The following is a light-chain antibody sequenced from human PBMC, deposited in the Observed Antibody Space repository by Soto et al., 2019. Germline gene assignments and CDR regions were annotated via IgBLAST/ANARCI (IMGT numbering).Light chain of an antibody. CDR3: QQRSYWLT. CDR2: DAS. CDR1: QSISTY. Sequence: EIVLTQSPATLSVSPGERATLSCRASQSISTYLAWYQHKPGQAPRLLIYDASNRATGIPARFSGSGSGTDFTLTISSLEPEDFAVYYCQQRSYWLTFGGGTKVDI. V-gene: IGKV3-11*01. J-gene: IGKJ4*01.